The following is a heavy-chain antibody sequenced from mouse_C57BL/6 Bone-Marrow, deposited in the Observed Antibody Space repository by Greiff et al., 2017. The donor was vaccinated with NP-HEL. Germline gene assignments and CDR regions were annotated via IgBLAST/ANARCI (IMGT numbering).Heavy chain of an antibody. CDR3: AKNYGSIHWYFDV. D-gene: IGHD1-1*01. V-gene: IGHV2-5*01. J-gene: IGHJ1*03. CDR1: GFSLTSYG. CDR2: IWRGGST. Sequence: QVQLQQSGPGLVQPSQSLSITCTVSGFSLTSYGVHWVRQSPGKGLEWLGVIWRGGSTDDNAAFMSRLNITKDNTKSQVFFKMNSLQADDTAIYYCAKNYGSIHWYFDVWGTGTTVTVSS.